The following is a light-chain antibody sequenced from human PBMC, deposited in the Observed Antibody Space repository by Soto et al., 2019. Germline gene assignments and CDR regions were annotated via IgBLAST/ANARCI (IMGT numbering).Light chain of an antibody. Sequence: QSALTQPASVSGSPGQSITISCTGTTSDVGGYSYVSWYQQHPGKAPKLMIYEVTNRPSGVSNRFSGSKSGNTASLTISGLQAEDEADYYCSSYTNMNTWVFGGGPKLTVL. CDR1: TSDVGGYSY. CDR3: SSYTNMNTWV. J-gene: IGLJ3*02. V-gene: IGLV2-14*01. CDR2: EVT.